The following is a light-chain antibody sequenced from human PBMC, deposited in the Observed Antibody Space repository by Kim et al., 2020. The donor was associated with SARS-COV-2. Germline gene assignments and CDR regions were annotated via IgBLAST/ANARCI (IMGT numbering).Light chain of an antibody. Sequence: VTTTGTGNSANLGAGYALHWYQQLPGTAPRLLIYDNNNRPSGVPDRFSGSKSDTSASLAISGLQAEDEADYYCQSYDYRLSGSRVFGGGTKLTVL. CDR1: SANLGAGYA. J-gene: IGLJ3*02. V-gene: IGLV1-40*01. CDR2: DNN. CDR3: QSYDYRLSGSRV.